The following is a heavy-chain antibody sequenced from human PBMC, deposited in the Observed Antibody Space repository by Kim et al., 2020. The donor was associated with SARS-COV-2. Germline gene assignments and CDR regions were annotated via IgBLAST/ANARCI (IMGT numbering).Heavy chain of an antibody. D-gene: IGHD3-9*01. V-gene: IGHV3-7*01. Sequence: QVDSVGGPFPNSRDNAKNSLYLQVNSLRAEDTAVYYCTRATIRPGAFDIWGQGTMVTVSS. J-gene: IGHJ3*02. CDR3: TRATIRPGAFDI.